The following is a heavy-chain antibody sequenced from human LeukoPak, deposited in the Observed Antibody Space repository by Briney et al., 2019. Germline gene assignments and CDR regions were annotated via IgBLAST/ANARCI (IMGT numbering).Heavy chain of an antibody. CDR2: ISGSGGST. Sequence: GGSLRVSCAASGFTFSTYVMSWVRQAPGKGLEWVSAISGSGGSTYYADSVKGRFTISRDNSKNTLYLQMNSLGADDTAVYYCAKGNWRYFDYWGQGTLVTVSS. V-gene: IGHV3-23*01. D-gene: IGHD1-1*01. CDR1: GFTFSTYV. J-gene: IGHJ4*02. CDR3: AKGNWRYFDY.